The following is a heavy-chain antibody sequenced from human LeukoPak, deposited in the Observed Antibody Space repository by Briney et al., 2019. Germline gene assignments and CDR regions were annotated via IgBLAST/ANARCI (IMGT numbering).Heavy chain of an antibody. J-gene: IGHJ4*02. D-gene: IGHD1-26*01. CDR3: ARRGGRVGATTGDFDY. CDR1: GYRFRSHW. V-gene: IGHV5-51*01. Sequence: GESLKISCQGSGYRFRSHWIGWVRQLPGKGLEWMRIIYPGDSDTRYSPSFQGQVTISADKSISTAYLQWSSLKASDTAMYYCARRGGRVGATTGDFDYWGQGTLVTVSS. CDR2: IYPGDSDT.